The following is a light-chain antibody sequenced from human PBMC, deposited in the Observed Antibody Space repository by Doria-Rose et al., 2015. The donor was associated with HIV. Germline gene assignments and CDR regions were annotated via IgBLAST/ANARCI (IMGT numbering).Light chain of an antibody. CDR3: HQYGTSWT. CDR1: QSFSSTY. CDR2: DGS. J-gene: IGKJ1*01. V-gene: IGKV3-20*01. Sequence: TQSPGTLSLSPGERATLSCRASQSFSSTYLAWYQQRPGQAPSLLIYDGSTRATGIPDRYSASGSGTDFTLTINRLEPEDFALYYCHQYGTSWTFGQGTKVEI.